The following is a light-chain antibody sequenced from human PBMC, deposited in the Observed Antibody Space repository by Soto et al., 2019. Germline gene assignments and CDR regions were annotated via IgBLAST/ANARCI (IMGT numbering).Light chain of an antibody. CDR2: DAS. CDR1: QSVSSY. Sequence: IVLTQGPATLALSPGERATLSCRASQSVSSYLAWYQQKPVQAPRLLIYDASNRATGIPARFSGSGSGTDFTLPISSLEPEDFAVYYCQQRSNGPPVTFGQGARLEIK. V-gene: IGKV3-11*01. CDR3: QQRSNGPPVT. J-gene: IGKJ5*01.